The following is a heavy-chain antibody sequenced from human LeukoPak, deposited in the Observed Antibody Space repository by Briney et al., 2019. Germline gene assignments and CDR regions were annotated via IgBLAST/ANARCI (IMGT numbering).Heavy chain of an antibody. D-gene: IGHD3-10*01. J-gene: IGHJ4*02. CDR3: AKEVVLLWFGELLPEAYFDY. CDR2: ISYDGSNK. CDR1: GFTFSSYG. Sequence: GGSLRLSCAASGFTFSSYGMHWVRQAPGKGLEWVAVISYDGSNKYYADSVKGRFTISRDNSKNTLYLQMNSLRAEDTAVYYCAKEVVLLWFGELLPEAYFDYWGQGTLVTVSS. V-gene: IGHV3-30*18.